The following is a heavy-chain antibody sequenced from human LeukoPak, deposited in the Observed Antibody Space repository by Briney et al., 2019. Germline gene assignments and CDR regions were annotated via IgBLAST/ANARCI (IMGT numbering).Heavy chain of an antibody. CDR1: GFTFSIYS. V-gene: IGHV3-15*01. J-gene: IGHJ4*02. CDR3: TTVGVRGYYDSSGFRAHLLTFDY. D-gene: IGHD3-22*01. CDR2: IKSKTDGGTT. Sequence: GGSLRLSCAVSGFTFSIYSMNWVRQAPGKGLEWVGRIKSKTDGGTTDYAAPVKGRFTISRDDSKNTLYLQMNSLKTEDTAVYYCTTVGVRGYYDSSGFRAHLLTFDYWGQGTLVTVSS.